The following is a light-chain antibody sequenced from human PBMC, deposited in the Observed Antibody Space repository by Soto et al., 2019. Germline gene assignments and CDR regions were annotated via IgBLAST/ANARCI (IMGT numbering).Light chain of an antibody. CDR1: QSVSSSY. V-gene: IGKV3-15*01. CDR3: QQYNNWPRT. CDR2: GAS. J-gene: IGKJ1*01. Sequence: EIVMTQSPATLSVSPGERATLSCRASQSVSSSYLAWYQQKPGQAPSLLMYGASTRATGIPARFSGSGSGTEFTLTISSLQSEDFAVYYCQQYNNWPRTFGQGTKVDIK.